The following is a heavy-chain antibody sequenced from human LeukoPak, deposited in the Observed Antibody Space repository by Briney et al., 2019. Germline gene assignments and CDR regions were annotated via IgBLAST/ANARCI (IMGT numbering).Heavy chain of an antibody. CDR3: ARVQPFYCGGDCWDAFDI. J-gene: IGHJ3*02. Sequence: SVKVSCKASGGTFSSYAISWVRQAPGQGLEWMGRIIPIFGTANYAQKLQGRVTMTTDTSTSTAYMELRSLRSDDTAVDYCARVQPFYCGGDCWDAFDIWGQGTMVTVSS. D-gene: IGHD2-21*02. CDR1: GGTFSSYA. CDR2: IIPIFGTA. V-gene: IGHV1-69*05.